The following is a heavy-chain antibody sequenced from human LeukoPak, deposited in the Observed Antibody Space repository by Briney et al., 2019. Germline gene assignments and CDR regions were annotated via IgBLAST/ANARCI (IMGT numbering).Heavy chain of an antibody. Sequence: PGGSLRLSCAASGFSFSNYEMSWVRQVPGKGLEWVSGISASGDSTYYADSVKGRFTISRDNSKNTLYLQMNSLRAEDTAVYYCAKMPVSYSSGWSTFDYWGQGNLVTVSS. V-gene: IGHV3-23*01. J-gene: IGHJ4*02. D-gene: IGHD6-19*01. CDR2: ISASGDST. CDR3: AKMPVSYSSGWSTFDY. CDR1: GFSFSNYE.